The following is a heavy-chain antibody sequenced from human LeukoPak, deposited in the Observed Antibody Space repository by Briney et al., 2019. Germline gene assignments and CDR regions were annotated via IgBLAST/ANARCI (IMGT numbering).Heavy chain of an antibody. D-gene: IGHD2-2*01. J-gene: IGHJ4*02. Sequence: WGSLRLSCAASGFTFSSYWMSWVRQAPGKGLEWVANIKQDGSEKYYVDSVKGRFTISRDNAKNSLYLQMNSLRAEDTAVYYCARDFICSSTSCNGYWGQGTLVTVSS. CDR2: IKQDGSEK. CDR3: ARDFICSSTSCNGY. CDR1: GFTFSSYW. V-gene: IGHV3-7*03.